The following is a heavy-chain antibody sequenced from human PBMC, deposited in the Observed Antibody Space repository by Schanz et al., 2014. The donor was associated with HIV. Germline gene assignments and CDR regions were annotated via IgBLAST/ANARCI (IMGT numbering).Heavy chain of an antibody. D-gene: IGHD3-10*01. J-gene: IGHJ6*02. CDR1: GITFSTSG. V-gene: IGHV3-33*06. CDR2: IWYDGSNK. CDR3: AKDGAPSGSYSYGMDV. Sequence: QVQLVESGGGVVQPGRSLRLSCAASGITFSTSGMHWVRQAPGKGLEWVAVIWYDGSNKDYADSVKGRFTISRDNSKNTLYLQMNSLRAEDTAVYHCAKDGAPSGSYSYGMDVWGQGTPVTVSS.